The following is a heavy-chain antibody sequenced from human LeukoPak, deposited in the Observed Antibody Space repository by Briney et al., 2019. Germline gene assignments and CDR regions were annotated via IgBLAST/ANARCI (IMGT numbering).Heavy chain of an antibody. V-gene: IGHV4-59*01. CDR2: IYYSGTT. Sequence: PSETLSLTCTVSGDSISSYYWTWIRQPPGKGLEWIGYIYYSGTTNYNPSLKSRVTISVDTSKNQFSLKLSSVTAADTAVYYCARGPRGSSWYGAILFWGQGTLVTVSS. D-gene: IGHD6-13*01. CDR3: ARGPRGSSWYGAILF. CDR1: GDSISSYY. J-gene: IGHJ4*02.